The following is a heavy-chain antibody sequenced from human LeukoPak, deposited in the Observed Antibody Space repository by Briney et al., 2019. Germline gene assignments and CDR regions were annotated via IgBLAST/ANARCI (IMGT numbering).Heavy chain of an antibody. CDR3: ASLRWRDAFDI. J-gene: IGHJ3*02. CDR1: GFTVSSNY. Sequence: GGSLRLSCAASGFTVSSNYMSWIRQAPGKGLEWVSVIYSGGSTYYADSVKGRFTISRDNSKNTLYLQMNSLRAEDTAVYYCASLRWRDAFDIWGQGTMVTVSS. V-gene: IGHV3-53*01. CDR2: IYSGGST. D-gene: IGHD4-23*01.